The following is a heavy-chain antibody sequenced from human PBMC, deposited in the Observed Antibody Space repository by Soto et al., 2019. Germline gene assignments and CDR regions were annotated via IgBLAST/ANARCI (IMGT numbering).Heavy chain of an antibody. CDR3: ARRKTSYEYGSGGYDY. D-gene: IGHD3-10*01. V-gene: IGHV4-39*01. J-gene: IGHJ4*02. CDR2: IYYSGIT. Sequence: QLQLQESGPGLVKPSETLSLTCTVSGGSITSNSCYWDWIRQPPGKGLEWIGSIYYSGITYYNPSLKSRVTISVDTSKNQFSLKLSSVTAADTAVYYCARRKTSYEYGSGGYDYWGQGNLVTVSS. CDR1: GGSITSNSCY.